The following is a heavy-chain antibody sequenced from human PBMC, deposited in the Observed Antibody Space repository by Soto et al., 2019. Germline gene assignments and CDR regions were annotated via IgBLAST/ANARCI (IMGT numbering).Heavy chain of an antibody. CDR1: GFTFSNGW. Sequence: EVQLVESGGGLVKPGGSLRLSCAASGFTFSNGWMSWVRQAPGKGLEWVGRIKSKIAGGTTDYSAPVKGRFTISRDDSKDTLYLQNNSLKTEDTAVYYCATDSTQTFCDGGPCYSLQTKIHDSWGQGTLVTVSS. CDR3: ATDSTQTFCDGGPCYSLQTKIHDS. J-gene: IGHJ4*02. CDR2: IKSKIAGGTT. V-gene: IGHV3-15*01. D-gene: IGHD2-21*01.